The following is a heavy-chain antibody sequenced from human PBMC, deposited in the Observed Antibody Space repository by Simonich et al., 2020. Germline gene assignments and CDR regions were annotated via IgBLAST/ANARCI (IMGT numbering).Heavy chain of an antibody. V-gene: IGHV4-38-2*01. D-gene: IGHD6-13*01. CDR3: ARVGYSNYYYYGMDV. CDR2: IYHRGRT. Sequence: QVQLQESGPGLVKPSETLSLTCAVSGYSISSCYYWGWIRQPPGKGLEWIGSIYHRGRTYYNPSLKSRVTISVDTSKNQFSLKLSSVTAADTAVYYCARVGYSNYYYYGMDVWGQGTTVTVSS. J-gene: IGHJ6*02. CDR1: GYSISSCYY.